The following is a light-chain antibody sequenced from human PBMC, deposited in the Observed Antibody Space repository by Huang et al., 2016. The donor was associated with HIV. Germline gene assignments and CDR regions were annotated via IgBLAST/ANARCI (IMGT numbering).Light chain of an antibody. V-gene: IGKV1-5*03. CDR3: QQYNHYST. J-gene: IGKJ2*01. Sequence: DIQMTQSPSTLSASVGDRVTITCRASQSISRWLALYQHKPGKAPKVLIYKASTLHSVFPARFSGSGSGTEFTLTISSLQPDDFATYYCQQYNHYSTFGQGTKLEIK. CDR2: KAS. CDR1: QSISRW.